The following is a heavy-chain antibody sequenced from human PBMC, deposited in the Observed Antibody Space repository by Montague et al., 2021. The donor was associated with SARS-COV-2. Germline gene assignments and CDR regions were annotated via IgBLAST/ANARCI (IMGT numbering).Heavy chain of an antibody. CDR3: ARGLTDVTVILVFVGASLYFDS. CDR1: GGSFSGHS. V-gene: IGHV4-34*01. D-gene: IGHD3-22*01. J-gene: IGHJ4*02. Sequence: SEALSLTCAVYGGSFSGHSWTWIRQPPGKGLEWIGEINHSGGTNYNPSLKSRVTISVDTSKNQFSLMLSSLTAADTAVYYCARGLTDVTVILVFVGASLYFDSWGQGALVTVSS. CDR2: INHSGGT.